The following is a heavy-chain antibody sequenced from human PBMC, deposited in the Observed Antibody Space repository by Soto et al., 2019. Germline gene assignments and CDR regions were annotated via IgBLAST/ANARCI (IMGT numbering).Heavy chain of an antibody. J-gene: IGHJ4*02. Sequence: EVQVVESGGGLVQPGRSLRLSCAASGFTFDDYAMHWVRQPPGKGLEWVSGISWNSGIIGYADSVKGRFTISRDNAKNSLYLQMNSLRAEDTALYYCAKARTVAGPLDYWGQGTLVTVSS. CDR1: GFTFDDYA. CDR2: ISWNSGII. D-gene: IGHD6-19*01. V-gene: IGHV3-9*01. CDR3: AKARTVAGPLDY.